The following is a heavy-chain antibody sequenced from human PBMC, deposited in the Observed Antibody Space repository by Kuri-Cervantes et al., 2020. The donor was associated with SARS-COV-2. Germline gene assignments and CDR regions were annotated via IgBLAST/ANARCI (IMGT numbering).Heavy chain of an antibody. Sequence: ESLKIFWAASGINFSCYAMSWVRQAPGKGLEWVSAIRGSGGSTYYADSVKGRFTISRDNSKNTLYLKMNSLRAEDTAVYYFARDSIGKVRGVIPYQNAFDIWGQGTMVTVSS. CDR3: ARDSIGKVRGVIPYQNAFDI. V-gene: IGHV3-23*01. J-gene: IGHJ3*02. CDR2: IRGSGGST. D-gene: IGHD3-10*01. CDR1: GINFSCYA.